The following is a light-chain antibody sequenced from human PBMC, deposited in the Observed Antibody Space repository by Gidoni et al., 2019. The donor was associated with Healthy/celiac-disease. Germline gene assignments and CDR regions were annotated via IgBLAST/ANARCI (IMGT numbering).Light chain of an antibody. CDR3: QQSYSTLT. CDR1: QSISSY. CDR2: AAS. V-gene: IGKV1-39*01. Sequence: DIQMTQSPSSLSASVGDRVTITCRASQSISSYLNWYQQKPGKAPKPLIYAASSWQSGVPSRFSGSGSGTDFTLTISSLQPEDFATYYCQQSYSTLTFGPGTKVDIK. J-gene: IGKJ3*01.